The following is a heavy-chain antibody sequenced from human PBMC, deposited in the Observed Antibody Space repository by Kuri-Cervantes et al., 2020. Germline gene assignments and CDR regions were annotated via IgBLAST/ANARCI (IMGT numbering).Heavy chain of an antibody. CDR2: LNGGGSTT. D-gene: IGHD1/OR15-1a*01. V-gene: IGHV3-23*01. CDR1: GFSFDDYA. Sequence: GESLKISCTASGFSFDDYAMTWVRQAPGKGLDWISTLNGGGSTTYYADSVKGRFTTSRDNFKSTVYLQMNRLRAEDTAVYYCARTSTWTRFDSWGQGILVTVSS. CDR3: ARTSTWTRFDS. J-gene: IGHJ4*02.